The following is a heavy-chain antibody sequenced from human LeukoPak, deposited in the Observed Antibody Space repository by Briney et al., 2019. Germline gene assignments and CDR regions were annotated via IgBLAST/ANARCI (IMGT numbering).Heavy chain of an antibody. CDR3: ARIPDYGDYGLGGYYMDV. J-gene: IGHJ6*03. Sequence: GASVKVSCKASGYTFTGYYMHWVRQAPGQGLEWMGWINPNSGGTNYAQKFQGRVTMTRDTSISTAYMELSRLRSDDTAVYYCARIPDYGDYGLGGYYMDVWGKGTTVTVSS. CDR2: INPNSGGT. D-gene: IGHD4-17*01. CDR1: GYTFTGYY. V-gene: IGHV1-2*02.